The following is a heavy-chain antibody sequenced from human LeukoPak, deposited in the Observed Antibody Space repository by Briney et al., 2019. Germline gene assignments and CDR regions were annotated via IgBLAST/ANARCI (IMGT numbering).Heavy chain of an antibody. V-gene: IGHV4-59*08. CDR2: IYYSGST. D-gene: IGHD3-9*01. Sequence: PSETLSLTCTVSGGSISSYYWSWIRQPPGKGLEWIGYIYYSGSTNYNPSLKSRVTISVDTSKNQFSLKLSSVTAADTAVYYCAGHATRERYDILTGLTPFDYWGQGTLVTVSS. CDR1: GGSISSYY. J-gene: IGHJ4*02. CDR3: AGHATRERYDILTGLTPFDY.